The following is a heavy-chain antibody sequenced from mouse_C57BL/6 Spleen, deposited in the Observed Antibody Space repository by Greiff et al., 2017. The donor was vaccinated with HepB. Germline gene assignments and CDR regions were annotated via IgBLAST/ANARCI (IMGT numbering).Heavy chain of an antibody. J-gene: IGHJ3*01. Sequence: EVQLQQSGPELVKPGASVKISCKASGYSFTGYYMNWVKQSPEKSLEWIGEINPSTGGTTYNQKFKAKATLTVDKSSSTAYMQLKSLTSEDSAVYYRARGGDSSWFAYWGQGTLVTVSA. CDR2: INPSTGGT. CDR1: GYSFTGYY. D-gene: IGHD3-3*01. V-gene: IGHV1-42*01. CDR3: ARGGDSSWFAY.